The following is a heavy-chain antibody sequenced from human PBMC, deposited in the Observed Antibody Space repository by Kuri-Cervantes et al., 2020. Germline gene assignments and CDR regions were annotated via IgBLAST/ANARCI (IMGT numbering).Heavy chain of an antibody. CDR3: ARDGYGDYGE. CDR1: GGTFSSYA. J-gene: IGHJ4*02. Sequence: SVKVSCKASGGTFSSYAISWVRQAPGQGLEWMGGIIPIFGTANYAQKFQGRVTMTRDTSTSTVYMELSSLRSEDTAVYYCARDGYGDYGEWGQGTLVTVSS. D-gene: IGHD4-17*01. CDR2: IIPIFGTA. V-gene: IGHV1-69*05.